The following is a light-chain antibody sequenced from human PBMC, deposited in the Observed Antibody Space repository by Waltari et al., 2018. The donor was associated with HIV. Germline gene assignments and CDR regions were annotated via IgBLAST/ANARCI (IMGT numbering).Light chain of an antibody. CDR2: SAS. CDR3: QQTYTAPHT. CDR1: ENIGDS. J-gene: IGKJ2*01. V-gene: IGKV1-39*01. Sequence: DIQMTQTPSSLSASVGDTVTISCRASENIGDSLHWYQQVSGKAPKLLISSASSRQGGVPSRFSGRGSGTDFTLTIASLQSDDFATYYCQQTYTAPHTFGQGTQM.